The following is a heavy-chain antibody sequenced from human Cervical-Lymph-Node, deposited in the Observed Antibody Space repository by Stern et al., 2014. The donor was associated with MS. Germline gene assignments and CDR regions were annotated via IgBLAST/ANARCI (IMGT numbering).Heavy chain of an antibody. CDR2: ISGSGAST. J-gene: IGHJ4*02. CDR3: AKDQPPVEYSSTSNSDF. V-gene: IGHV3-23*04. CDR1: GFTFSTFA. Sequence: EVQLVESGGGLVQPGGSLRLSCAVSGFTFSTFAMTWVRQAPGKGLEWVSAISGSGASTFYADSVKGRFTISRDNSKNTLYLQMSSLRAEDTAVYYCAKDQPPVEYSSTSNSDFWGQVTLVTVSS. D-gene: IGHD6-6*01.